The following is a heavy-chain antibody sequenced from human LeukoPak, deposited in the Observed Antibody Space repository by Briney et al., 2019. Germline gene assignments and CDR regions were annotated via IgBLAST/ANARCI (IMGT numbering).Heavy chain of an antibody. D-gene: IGHD2-21*02. CDR2: IKQDGSEK. CDR3: ARIYCGGDCYTNWFDP. J-gene: IGHJ5*02. Sequence: GGSLRLSCAASGFTFSSYEMNWVRQAPGKELEWVANIKQDGSEKYYADSVKGRFTISRDNAKNSLYLQMNSLRAEDTAVYYCARIYCGGDCYTNWFDPWGQGTLVTVSS. V-gene: IGHV3-7*01. CDR1: GFTFSSYE.